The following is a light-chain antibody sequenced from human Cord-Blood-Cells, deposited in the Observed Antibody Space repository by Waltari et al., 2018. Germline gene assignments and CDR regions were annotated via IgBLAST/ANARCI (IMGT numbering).Light chain of an antibody. CDR2: AAS. V-gene: IGKV1-39*01. J-gene: IGKJ4*01. Sequence: IQMTQSPSSLSAYVGDRVTITCRASQSISSYLNWYQQKPGKAPKLLIYAASSLQSGVPSRFSGSGSGTDFTLTISSLQPEDIATYYCQQCYSTPLTFGGGTKVEIK. CDR3: QQCYSTPLT. CDR1: QSISSY.